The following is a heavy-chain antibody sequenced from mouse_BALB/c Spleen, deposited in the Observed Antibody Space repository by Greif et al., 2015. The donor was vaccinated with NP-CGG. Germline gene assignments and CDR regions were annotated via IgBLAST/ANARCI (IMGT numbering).Heavy chain of an antibody. CDR3: ARNVFYYYGSSYEAMDY. D-gene: IGHD1-1*01. Sequence: EVKLVESGGGLVQPGGSRKLSCAASGFTFSSFGMHWVRQAPEKGLEWVAYISSGSSTIYYADTVKGRFTISRDNPKNTLFLQMTSLRSEDTAMYYCARNVFYYYGSSYEAMDYWGQGTSVTVSS. CDR1: GFTFSSFG. J-gene: IGHJ4*01. CDR2: ISSGSSTI. V-gene: IGHV5-17*02.